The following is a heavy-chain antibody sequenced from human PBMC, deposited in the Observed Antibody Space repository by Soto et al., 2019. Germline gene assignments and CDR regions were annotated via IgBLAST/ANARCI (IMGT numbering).Heavy chain of an antibody. CDR3: AKYGAGNYGAYALDL. CDR1: GFTFGSYW. Sequence: LRLSCAASGFTFGSYWMSWVRQAPGKGLEWVANINPGGREKNYVDSVKGRFSIFRDDAEKSHHLQMNSLRVEDTAVYYCAKYGAGNYGAYALDLWGQGTMVTVSS. J-gene: IGHJ3*01. V-gene: IGHV3-7*01. CDR2: INPGGREK. D-gene: IGHD3-10*01.